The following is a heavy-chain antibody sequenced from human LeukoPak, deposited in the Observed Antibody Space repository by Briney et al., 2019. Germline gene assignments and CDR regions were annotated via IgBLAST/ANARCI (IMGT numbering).Heavy chain of an antibody. CDR3: AREEATHAFDI. J-gene: IGHJ3*02. CDR1: GGSFSGYY. CDR2: INHSGST. V-gene: IGHV4-34*01. Sequence: SETLSLTCAVYGGSFSGYYWSWIRQPPGKGLEWIGEINHSGSTNYNPSLKSRVTISVDTSKNQFSLKLSSVIAADTAVYYCAREEATHAFDIWGQGTMVTVSS.